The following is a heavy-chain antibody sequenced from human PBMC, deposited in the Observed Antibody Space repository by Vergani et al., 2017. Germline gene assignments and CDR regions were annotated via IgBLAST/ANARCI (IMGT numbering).Heavy chain of an antibody. CDR3: ARVPSPYVILTGPPDY. V-gene: IGHV4-34*01. D-gene: IGHD3-9*01. CDR1: GGFFSGYY. CDR2: INHSGST. J-gene: IGHJ4*02. Sequence: QVQLQQWGAGLFKPSETLSPTCAVYGGFFSGYYWSWIRQPPGKGLEWIGEINHSGSTNYNPSLKSRVTIAVDTSKNQFSLKLSSVTAADTGVYYCARVPSPYVILTGPPDYWGQGTLVTVSS.